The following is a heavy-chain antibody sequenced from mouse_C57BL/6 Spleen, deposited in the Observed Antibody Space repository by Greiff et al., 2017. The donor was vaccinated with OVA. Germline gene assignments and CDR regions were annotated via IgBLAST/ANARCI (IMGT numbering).Heavy chain of an antibody. CDR1: GYAFSSSW. Sequence: QVQLQQSGPELVKPGASVKISCKASGYAFSSSWMNWVKQRPGKGLEWIGRIYPGDGDTNYNGKFKGKATLTADKSSSTAYMELSSLTNEDSAVYYCTREDYYGSSSFDYWGQGTTLTVSS. V-gene: IGHV1-82*01. CDR3: TREDYYGSSSFDY. CDR2: IYPGDGDT. D-gene: IGHD1-1*01. J-gene: IGHJ2*01.